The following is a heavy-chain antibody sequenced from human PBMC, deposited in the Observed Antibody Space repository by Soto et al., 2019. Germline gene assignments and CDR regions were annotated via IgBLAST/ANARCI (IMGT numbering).Heavy chain of an antibody. CDR1: GFTFSSYS. D-gene: IGHD3-3*01. V-gene: IGHV3-21*01. CDR2: ISSSSSYI. Sequence: EVQLVESGGGLVKPGGSLRLSCAASGFTFSSYSMNWVRQAPGKGLEWVSSISSSSSYIYYADSVKGRFTISRDNAKNSLYLQMNRLRAEDTAVYYCAKDLRVGRFLGPPGPDYWGQGTLVTVSS. J-gene: IGHJ4*02. CDR3: AKDLRVGRFLGPPGPDY.